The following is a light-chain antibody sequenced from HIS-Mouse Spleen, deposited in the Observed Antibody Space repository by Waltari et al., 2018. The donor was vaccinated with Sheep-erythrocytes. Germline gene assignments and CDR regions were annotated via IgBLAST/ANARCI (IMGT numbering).Light chain of an antibody. V-gene: IGLV1-44*01. CDR2: SNN. CDR3: CSYAGSSTPWV. CDR1: SSTLGSNT. J-gene: IGLJ3*02. Sequence: QSVLTQPPSASGTPGQRLTLSCSGRSSTLGSNTVHWYQQLPGTAPNLLIYSNNQRPSGVSNRFSGSKSGNTASLTISGLQAEDEADYYCCSYAGSSTPWVFGGGTKLTVL.